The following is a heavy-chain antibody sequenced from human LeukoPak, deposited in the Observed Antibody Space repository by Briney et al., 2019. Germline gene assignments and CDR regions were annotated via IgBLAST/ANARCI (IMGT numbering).Heavy chain of an antibody. V-gene: IGHV1-2*02. CDR3: ARPDCGGDCRLIQY. CDR1: GYTFTSYD. J-gene: IGHJ1*01. D-gene: IGHD2-21*01. CDR2: INPNSGDT. Sequence: ASVKVSCKASGYTFTSYDINWVRQSPGQGLEWMGWINPNSGDTEYAQKFQGRVTMTRDTSISTAYMELSRLRYDDTAVYYCARPDCGGDCRLIQYWGQGTLVTVSS.